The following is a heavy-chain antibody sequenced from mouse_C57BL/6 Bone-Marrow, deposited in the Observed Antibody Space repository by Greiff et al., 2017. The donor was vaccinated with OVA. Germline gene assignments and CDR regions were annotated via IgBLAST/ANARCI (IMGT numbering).Heavy chain of an antibody. Sequence: EVMLVESGGGLVQPGGSLSLSCAASGFTFTDYYMSWVRQPPGKALEWLGFIRNKANGYTTEYSASVKGRFTISRDNSQSILYLQMNALRAEDSATYYCARYSITTVPRYWYFDVWGTGTTVTVSS. CDR3: ARYSITTVPRYWYFDV. CDR1: GFTFTDYY. V-gene: IGHV7-3*01. CDR2: IRNKANGYTT. J-gene: IGHJ1*03. D-gene: IGHD1-1*01.